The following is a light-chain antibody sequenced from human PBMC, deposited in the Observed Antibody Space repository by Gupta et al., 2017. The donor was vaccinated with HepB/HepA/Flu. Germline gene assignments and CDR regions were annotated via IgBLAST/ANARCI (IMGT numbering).Light chain of an antibody. J-gene: IGKJ4*01. V-gene: IGKV1-5*03. CDR1: QNVDNW. CDR2: RAS. CDR3: QQYEDFRT. Sequence: DIQMTQSPSTLSVYVGDTVTITCRASQNVDNWVAWYQQKPGKGPKLLIHRASNLQSGVPSRFSGSGSGXEFIFTXSRLQPDDFANYYWQQYEDFRTFGXGTKVEI.